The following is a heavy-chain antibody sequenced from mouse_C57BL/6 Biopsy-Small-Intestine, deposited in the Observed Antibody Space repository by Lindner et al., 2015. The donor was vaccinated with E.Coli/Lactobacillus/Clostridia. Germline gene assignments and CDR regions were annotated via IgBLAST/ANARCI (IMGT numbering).Heavy chain of an antibody. CDR3: ARGPFYYGYDWAMDY. Sequence: VQLQESGPELVKPGASVKISCKASGYAFSSSWMNWVKQRPGKGLEWIGRIYPGDGDTNYNGKFKDKATLTADKSSSTAYMQLSSLTSEDSAVYFCARGPFYYGYDWAMDYWGQGTSVTVSS. D-gene: IGHD2-2*01. V-gene: IGHV1-82*01. CDR1: GYAFSSSW. J-gene: IGHJ4*01. CDR2: IYPGDGDT.